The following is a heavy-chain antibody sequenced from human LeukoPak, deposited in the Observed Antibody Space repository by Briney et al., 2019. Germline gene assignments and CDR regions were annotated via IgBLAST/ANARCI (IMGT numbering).Heavy chain of an antibody. J-gene: IGHJ4*02. V-gene: IGHV3-23*01. CDR3: ARDSGGYSGSYYLDY. CDR1: GFTFSSYA. Sequence: GGSLRLSCAASGFTFSSYAMSWVRQAPGKGLEWVSAISGSGGSTYYADSVKGRFTISRDNSKNTLYLQMNSLRAEDTAVYYCARDSGGYSGSYYLDYWGQGTLVTVSS. D-gene: IGHD1-26*01. CDR2: ISGSGGST.